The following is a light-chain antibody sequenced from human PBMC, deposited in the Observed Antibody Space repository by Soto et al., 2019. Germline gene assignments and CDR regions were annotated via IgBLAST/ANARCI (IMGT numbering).Light chain of an antibody. CDR1: NSDVGGFNH. CDR2: DVS. V-gene: IGLV2-14*03. Sequence: QSVLTQPASVSGSPGQAITISCTGNNSDVGGFNHVSWFQQHPGKAPKLMIYDVSNRPSGVSNRFAGSKSGNTASLTISGLQPEDEADYSCSSYTSDSIGVFGTGTKVTVL. CDR3: SSYTSDSIGV. J-gene: IGLJ1*01.